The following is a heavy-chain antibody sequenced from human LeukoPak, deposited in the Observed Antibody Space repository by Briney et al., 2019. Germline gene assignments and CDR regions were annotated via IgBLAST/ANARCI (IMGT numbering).Heavy chain of an antibody. J-gene: IGHJ4*02. V-gene: IGHV3-21*01. CDR2: ISSSYI. CDR3: ARESATAGDFDY. Sequence: GGSLRLSCAASGFTFSSYSMNWVRQAPGKGLEWVSSISSSYIYYADSVKGRFTISRDNAKNSLYLQMNSLRAEDTAVYYCARESATAGDFDYWGQGTLVTVSS. D-gene: IGHD1-26*01. CDR1: GFTFSSYS.